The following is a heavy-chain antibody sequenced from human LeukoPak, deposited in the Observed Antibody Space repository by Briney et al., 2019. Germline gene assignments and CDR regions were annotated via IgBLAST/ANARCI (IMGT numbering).Heavy chain of an antibody. CDR2: IKSKTDGGTT. CDR1: GFTFRNAW. CDR3: ARLLVYGSGAQAFDY. Sequence: PGGSLRLSCGASGFTFRNAWMSWVRQAPGKGLEWVGRIKSKTDGGTTDYAAPVKGRFTISRDDSKNTLYLQMNSLRVEDTAVYYCARLLVYGSGAQAFDYWGQGTLVTVSS. D-gene: IGHD3-10*01. V-gene: IGHV3-15*01. J-gene: IGHJ4*02.